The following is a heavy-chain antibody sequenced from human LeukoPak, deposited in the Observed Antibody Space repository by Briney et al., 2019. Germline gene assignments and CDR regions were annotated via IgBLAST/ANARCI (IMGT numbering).Heavy chain of an antibody. CDR1: GFIFSGYD. Sequence: PGRSLRLSCAASGFIFSGYDMNWVRQPPGKGLEWVSFISRSGRTIYYADSVKGRFTISRDNSTNTLYLQMNSLRAEDTAVYYCAKDRAGSSGWYDQYDYWGQGTLVTVSS. D-gene: IGHD6-19*01. V-gene: IGHV3-23*01. J-gene: IGHJ4*02. CDR2: ISRSGRTI. CDR3: AKDRAGSSGWYDQYDY.